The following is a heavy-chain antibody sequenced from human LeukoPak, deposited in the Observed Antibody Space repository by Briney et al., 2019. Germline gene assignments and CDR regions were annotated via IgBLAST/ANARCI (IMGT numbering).Heavy chain of an antibody. Sequence: PSETLSLTCAVSGGSISSSNWWSWVRQPPGKGLEWIGEIYHSGSTNYNPSLKSRVTISVDKSKNQFSLKLSSVTAADTAVYYCARVKSTTLWFGELLRYFDYWGQGTLVTVSS. D-gene: IGHD3-10*01. J-gene: IGHJ4*02. CDR1: GGSISSSNW. CDR2: IYHSGST. CDR3: ARVKSTTLWFGELLRYFDY. V-gene: IGHV4-4*02.